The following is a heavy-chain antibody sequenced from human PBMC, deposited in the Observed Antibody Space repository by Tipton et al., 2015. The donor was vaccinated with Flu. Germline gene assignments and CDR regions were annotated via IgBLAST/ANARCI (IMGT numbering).Heavy chain of an antibody. CDR3: ARDQGAVDV. D-gene: IGHD6-19*01. CDR2: ITSSSSSI. CDR1: GFTFSNYA. V-gene: IGHV3-48*02. J-gene: IGHJ6*02. Sequence: SLRLSCAASGFTFSNYAMNWARQVPGKGLEWLSYITSSSSSIYYADSVKGRFTISRDNAKNSLFLQMNSLRDDDTAVYYCARDQGAVDVWGQGTTVTVSS.